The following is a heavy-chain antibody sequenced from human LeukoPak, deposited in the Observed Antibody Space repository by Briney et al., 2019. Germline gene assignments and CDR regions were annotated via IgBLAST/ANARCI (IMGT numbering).Heavy chain of an antibody. CDR1: GFTFSSYS. CDR2: ISSSSSSI. J-gene: IGHJ4*02. V-gene: IGHV3-48*01. CDR3: AREVTIFGVVIMDY. Sequence: PGRSLRLSCAASGFTFSSYSMNWVRQAPGKGLEWVSYISSSSSSIYYADSVKGRFTISRDNARNSLYLQMNSLRAEDTAVYYCAREVTIFGVVIMDYWGQGTLVTVSS. D-gene: IGHD3-3*01.